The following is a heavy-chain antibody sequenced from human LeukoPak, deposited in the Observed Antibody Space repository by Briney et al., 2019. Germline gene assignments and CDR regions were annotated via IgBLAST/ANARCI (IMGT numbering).Heavy chain of an antibody. CDR1: GFTFSTYW. CDR2: IRQDGIET. D-gene: IGHD3-10*01. J-gene: IGHJ4*02. CDR3: AKAPSGTPYQFDY. V-gene: IGHV3-7*01. Sequence: GGSLRLSCAASGFTFSTYWLSWVHQAPGKGLEWVATIRQDGIETHYVDSVKGRFIISRDNSKNTLYLQMNSLRAEDTAVYYCAKAPSGTPYQFDYWGQGTLVTVSS.